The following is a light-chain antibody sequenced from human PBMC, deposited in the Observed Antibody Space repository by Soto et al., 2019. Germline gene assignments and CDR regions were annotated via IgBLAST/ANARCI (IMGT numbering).Light chain of an antibody. V-gene: IGLV1-40*01. CDR1: SSNVGAGFD. CDR3: QSYDSRSVV. CDR2: GNG. Sequence: QSVLTQPPSVSGAPGQRVTISCTGSSSNVGAGFDVHWYQQIPGTAPKLLIFGNGNRPSGVPDRFSGSKSGTSASLAITGLQPEDEADYYCQSYDSRSVVFGGGTKVTVL. J-gene: IGLJ2*01.